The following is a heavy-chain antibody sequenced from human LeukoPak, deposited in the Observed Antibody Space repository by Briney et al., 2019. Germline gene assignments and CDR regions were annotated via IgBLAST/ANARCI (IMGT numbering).Heavy chain of an antibody. J-gene: IGHJ4*02. CDR2: IRSKANSYAT. CDR3: TRHGGILTGFENTDY. Sequence: GGSLKLSCAASGFTFSGSAMHWARQASGKGLEWVGRIRSKANSYATAYAASVKGRFTISRDDSKNTAYLQMNSLKTEDTAVYYCTRHGGILTGFENTDYWGQGTLVTVSS. CDR1: GFTFSGSA. V-gene: IGHV3-73*01. D-gene: IGHD3-9*01.